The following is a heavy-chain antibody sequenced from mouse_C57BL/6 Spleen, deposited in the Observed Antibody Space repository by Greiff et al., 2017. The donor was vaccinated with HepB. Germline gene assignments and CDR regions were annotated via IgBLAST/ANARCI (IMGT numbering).Heavy chain of an antibody. J-gene: IGHJ2*01. V-gene: IGHV1-64*01. CDR1: GYTFTSYW. D-gene: IGHD1-1*01. CDR2: IQPNSGST. CDR3: ATSSSYCGSRYDYFDY. Sequence: VQLQQPGAELVKPGASVKLSCKASGYTFTSYWMHWVQQRPGQGLEWIGMIQPNSGSTNYNDKFKSNATMTVDKSTITAYMQISSLTSEDSAVYSCATSSSYCGSRYDYFDYWGQGTTLTVSS.